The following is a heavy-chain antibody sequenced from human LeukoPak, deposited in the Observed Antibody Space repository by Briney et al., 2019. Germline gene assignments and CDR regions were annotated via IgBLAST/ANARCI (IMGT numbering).Heavy chain of an antibody. CDR1: GFTFSSYS. J-gene: IGHJ4*02. V-gene: IGHV3-21*04. D-gene: IGHD3-10*01. Sequence: PGGSLRLSCAASGFTFSSYSMNWVRQAPGKGLEWVSSISSSSSYIYYADSVKGRFTISRDNAKNSLYLQMNSLRAEDTAVYYCARAGLLYFGVDYWGRGTLVTVSS. CDR2: ISSSSSYI. CDR3: ARAGLLYFGVDY.